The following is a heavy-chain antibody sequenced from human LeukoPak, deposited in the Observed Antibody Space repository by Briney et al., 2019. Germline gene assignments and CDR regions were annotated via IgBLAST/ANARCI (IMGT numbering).Heavy chain of an antibody. CDR3: ARQGIVVADSFDP. CDR2: VDPTDSYT. V-gene: IGHV5-10-1*01. Sequence: GESLKISCKGSGYSFTNYWISWVRQMPGKALERIGRVDPTDSYTNYSPSFQGHVAISVDKSISTAYLQWSSLKASDTAMYYCARQGIVVADSFDPWGQGTLVTVSS. CDR1: GYSFTNYW. J-gene: IGHJ5*02. D-gene: IGHD6-19*01.